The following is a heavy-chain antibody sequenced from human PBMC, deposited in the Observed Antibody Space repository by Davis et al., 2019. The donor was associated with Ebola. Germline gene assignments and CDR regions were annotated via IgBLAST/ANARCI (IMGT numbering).Heavy chain of an antibody. J-gene: IGHJ4*02. D-gene: IGHD3-16*01. CDR2: INPSSGST. CDR3: ARKAAYFYSFDY. V-gene: IGHV1-46*01. CDR1: GYTFTTYP. Sequence: AASVKVSCKASGYTFTTYPIHWVRQAPGQGLEWMGMINPSSGSTSYAQNFQGRVTMTRDTSTTTVYMELSSLRSEDTAVYYCARKAAYFYSFDYWGQGTLVTVSS.